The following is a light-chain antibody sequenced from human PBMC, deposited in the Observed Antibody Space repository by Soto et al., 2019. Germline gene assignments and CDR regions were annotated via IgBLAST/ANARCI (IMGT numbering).Light chain of an antibody. CDR1: QSVLYSSNNKNY. J-gene: IGKJ4*01. V-gene: IGKV4-1*01. Sequence: DIVMTQSLDSLAVSLGERATINCKSSQSVLYSSNNKNYLAWYQQKPGQPPKLLIYWASTRESGVPDRFSGSGSGTDFTLAISSLQAEDVAAYYCQQYYSTPPTFGGGTKVEIK. CDR3: QQYYSTPPT. CDR2: WAS.